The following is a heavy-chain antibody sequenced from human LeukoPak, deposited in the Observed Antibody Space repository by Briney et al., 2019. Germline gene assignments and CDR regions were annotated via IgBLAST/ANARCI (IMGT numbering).Heavy chain of an antibody. Sequence: SETLSLTCTVSGGSISPYFWSWIRQPPGKGLEWIGYISYTGSTNYNPSLKSRVTISVDTSKNQFSLQLTSVTAADTAVYYCARDGDLEWLANWFDPWGQGTLVTVSS. D-gene: IGHD3-3*01. CDR2: ISYTGST. V-gene: IGHV4-59*01. CDR1: GGSISPYF. J-gene: IGHJ5*02. CDR3: ARDGDLEWLANWFDP.